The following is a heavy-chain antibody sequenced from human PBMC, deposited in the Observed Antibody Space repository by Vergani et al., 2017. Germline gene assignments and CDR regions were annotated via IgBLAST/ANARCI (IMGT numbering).Heavy chain of an antibody. CDR3: SRGWLTDFDY. J-gene: IGHJ4*02. CDR1: GYTFTNYP. CDR2: INTNSGNP. D-gene: IGHD5-24*01. Sequence: QVPLLQSGSELKTPGASVRISCEASGYTFTNYPLIWVRQAPGQGLEFMGWINTNSGNPTYAPGFTGRFVFSLDTSVSTAYLQISSLTAEDTSVYYCSRGWLTDFDYWGQGTLVTVSS. V-gene: IGHV7-4-1*02.